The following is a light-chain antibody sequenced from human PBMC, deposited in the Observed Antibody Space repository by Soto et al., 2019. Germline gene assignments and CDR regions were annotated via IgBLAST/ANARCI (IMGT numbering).Light chain of an antibody. J-gene: IGKJ3*01. CDR3: QRYGSSQST. V-gene: IGKV3-20*01. CDR2: GAS. Sequence: EIVLTQSPGTLSLSPGERATLSCRASQSITSSYFAWYQQIPGPPPRLLIYGASNRAAGIPDRFSGSGSGTDFTLTISRLEPEDFAVNYCQRYGSSQSTFGPGTKVDIK. CDR1: QSITSSY.